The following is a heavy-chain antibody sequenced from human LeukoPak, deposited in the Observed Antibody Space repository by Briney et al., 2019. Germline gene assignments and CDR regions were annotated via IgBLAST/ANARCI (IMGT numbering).Heavy chain of an antibody. Sequence: SETLSLTCTVSGGSISSSSYYWGWIRQPPGKGLEWIGSLHYGGSTYYNPSLKSRVTISVDTSKKQISLKQNSVTAADTAVYYCARLTFHYDGSGYYFDYWGQGTLATVSS. V-gene: IGHV4-39*01. CDR1: GGSISSSSYY. CDR3: ARLTFHYDGSGYYFDY. D-gene: IGHD3-22*01. CDR2: LHYGGST. J-gene: IGHJ4*02.